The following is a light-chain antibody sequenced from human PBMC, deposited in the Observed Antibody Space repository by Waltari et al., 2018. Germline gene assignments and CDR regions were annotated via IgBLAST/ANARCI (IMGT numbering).Light chain of an antibody. J-gene: IGLJ2*01. Sequence: NFMLTQPHSVSESPGKTVTISCTRSSGSIAGYYVQWYQQRPGRAPDTVIYEDNERPSGVPGRFSGSIDRSSNSASLTISGLKTEDEADYRCQSYDSSGQVVFGGGTRLTVL. CDR2: EDN. CDR1: SGSIAGYY. V-gene: IGLV6-57*03. CDR3: QSYDSSGQVV.